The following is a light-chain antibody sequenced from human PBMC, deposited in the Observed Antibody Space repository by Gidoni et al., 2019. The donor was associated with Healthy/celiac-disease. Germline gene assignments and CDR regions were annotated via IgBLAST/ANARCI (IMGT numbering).Light chain of an antibody. CDR3: CSYAGSSTYV. CDR2: EVS. Sequence: QSALTQPASVSGSPVQSITISFTGTSSDVGSYNLVSWYQQHPGKAPKLMIYEVSKRHSGVSNRFSGSKSGNTASLTSAGLQAEDEADYYCCSYAGSSTYVFGTGTKVTVL. J-gene: IGLJ1*01. CDR1: SSDVGSYNL. V-gene: IGLV2-23*02.